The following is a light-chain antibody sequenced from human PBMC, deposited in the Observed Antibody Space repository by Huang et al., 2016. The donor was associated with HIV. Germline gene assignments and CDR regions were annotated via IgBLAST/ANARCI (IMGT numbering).Light chain of an antibody. Sequence: DILMTQSPLTLSGSVGARVTITCRASQSVSGWLAWYQQTSGRAPKLLIYGASTLERGVPSRVSGSGSGTEFTLTISSLQPDDFATYFCQQYDTCPWTFGQGTKV. V-gene: IGKV1-5*01. J-gene: IGKJ1*01. CDR3: QQYDTCPWT. CDR2: GAS. CDR1: QSVSGW.